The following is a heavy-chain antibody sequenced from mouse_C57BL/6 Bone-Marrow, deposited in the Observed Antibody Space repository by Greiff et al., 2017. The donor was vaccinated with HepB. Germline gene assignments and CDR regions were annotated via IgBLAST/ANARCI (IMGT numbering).Heavy chain of an antibody. J-gene: IGHJ1*03. CDR1: GFTFSDAW. V-gene: IGHV6-6*01. Sequence: EVHLVESGGGLVQPGGSMKLSCAASGFTFSDAWMDWVRQSPEKGLEWVAEIRNKANNHATYYAESVKGRFTISRDDSKSSVYLQMNSLRAEDTGIYYCTRLYGSSYEWYFDVWGTGTTVTVSS. CDR3: TRLYGSSYEWYFDV. CDR2: IRNKANNHAT. D-gene: IGHD1-1*01.